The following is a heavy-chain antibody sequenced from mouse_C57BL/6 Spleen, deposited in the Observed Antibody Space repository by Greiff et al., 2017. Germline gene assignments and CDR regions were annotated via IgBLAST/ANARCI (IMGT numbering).Heavy chain of an antibody. D-gene: IGHD1-1*01. V-gene: IGHV1-78*01. CDR3: ARNDYGSSYDWYFDV. CDR2: IYPRDGST. CDR1: GYTFTDHT. J-gene: IGHJ1*03. Sequence: QVQLKESDAELVKPGASVKISCKVSGYTFTDHTIHWMKQRPEQGLEWIGYIYPRDGSTKYNEKFKCKDTLTADKSSITAYMQLNSLTSEDSAVYFCARNDYGSSYDWYFDVWGTGTTVTVSS.